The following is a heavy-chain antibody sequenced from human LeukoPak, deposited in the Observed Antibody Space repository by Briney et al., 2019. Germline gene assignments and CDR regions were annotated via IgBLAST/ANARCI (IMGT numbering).Heavy chain of an antibody. V-gene: IGHV3-30-3*01. CDR2: ISYDGSNK. CDR1: GFTFSSYA. CDR3: ASTRLQWLVFVSFDY. Sequence: PGGSLRLSCAASGFTFSSYAMHWVRQAPGKGLEWVAVISYDGSNKYYADSVKGRFTISRDNSKNTLYLQMNSLRAEDTAVYYCASTRLQWLVFVSFDYWGQGTLATVSS. J-gene: IGHJ4*02. D-gene: IGHD6-19*01.